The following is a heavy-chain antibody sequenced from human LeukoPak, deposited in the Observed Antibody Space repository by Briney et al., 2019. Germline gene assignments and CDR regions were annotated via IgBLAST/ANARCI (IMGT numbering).Heavy chain of an antibody. Sequence: SETLSLTCTVSGGSISSYYWSWIRQPPGKGLEWIGYIYYSGSTNYNPSLKSRVTISVDTSKNQLSLKLSSVTAADTAVYYCARDTVDNDAFDIWGQGTMVTVSS. CDR3: ARDTVDNDAFDI. J-gene: IGHJ3*02. V-gene: IGHV4-59*01. CDR1: GGSISSYY. CDR2: IYYSGST. D-gene: IGHD5-12*01.